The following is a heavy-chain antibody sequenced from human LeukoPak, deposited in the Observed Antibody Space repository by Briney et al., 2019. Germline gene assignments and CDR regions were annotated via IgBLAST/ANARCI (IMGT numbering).Heavy chain of an antibody. CDR2: IIASGGST. V-gene: IGHV3-23*01. Sequence: GGSLRLSCAASGFTFSSYAMSWVRQAPGKGLEWVSVIIASGGSTYYADSGKGRFTISRDNSKNTLYLQMNSLRAEDTAVYYCAKGIAVAGTRQARTPQSGRRYWGQGTLVTVSS. CDR3: AKGIAVAGTRQARTPQSGRRY. CDR1: GFTFSSYA. D-gene: IGHD6-19*01. J-gene: IGHJ4*02.